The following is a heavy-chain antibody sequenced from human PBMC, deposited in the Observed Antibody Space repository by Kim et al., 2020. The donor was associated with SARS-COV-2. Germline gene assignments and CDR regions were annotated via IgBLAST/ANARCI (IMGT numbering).Heavy chain of an antibody. CDR3: ARGIQWLRFWLDYFDY. J-gene: IGHJ4*02. V-gene: IGHV1-2*04. D-gene: IGHD5-12*01. Sequence: ASVKVSCKASGYTFTGYYMHWVRQAPGQGLEWMGWINPNSGGTNYAQKFQGWVTMTRDTSISTAYMELSRLRSDDTAVYYCARGIQWLRFWLDYFDYWGQGTLVTVSS. CDR1: GYTFTGYY. CDR2: INPNSGGT.